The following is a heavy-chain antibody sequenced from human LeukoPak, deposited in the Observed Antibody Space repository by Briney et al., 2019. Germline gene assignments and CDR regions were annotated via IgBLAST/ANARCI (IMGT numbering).Heavy chain of an antibody. CDR2: IIPILGIA. D-gene: IGHD4-17*01. J-gene: IGHJ4*02. CDR1: GGTFSSYA. CDR3: ARDSVTRFDY. Sequence: GAPVKVSCKASGGTFSSYAISWVRQAPGQGLEWMGRIIPILGIANYAQKFQGRVTITADKSTSTAYMELSSLRSEDTAVYYCARDSVTRFDYWGQGTLVTVSS. V-gene: IGHV1-69*04.